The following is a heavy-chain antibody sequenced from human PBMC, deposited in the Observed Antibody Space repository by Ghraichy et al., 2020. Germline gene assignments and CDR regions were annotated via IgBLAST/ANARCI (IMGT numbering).Heavy chain of an antibody. CDR1: GFTFSSYS. CDR2: ISSSSSYI. V-gene: IGHV3-21*01. CDR3: ARDQDYDILTGYLKAFDI. Sequence: GGSLRLSCAASGFTFSSYSMNWVRQAPGKGLEWVSSISSSSSYIYYADSVKGRFTISRDNAKNSLYLQMNSLRAEDTAVYYCARDQDYDILTGYLKAFDIWGQGTMVTVFS. J-gene: IGHJ3*02. D-gene: IGHD3-9*01.